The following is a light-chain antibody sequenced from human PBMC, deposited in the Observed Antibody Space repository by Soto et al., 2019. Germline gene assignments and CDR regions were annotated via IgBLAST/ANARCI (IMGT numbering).Light chain of an antibody. J-gene: IGKJ1*01. Sequence: EIVLTQSPATLSVSPGERATLSCRASQSISSNLAWYQQKPGQVPRLLIYDASTRAAGIPTGFSGSGSGTEFTLTIGSLQSEDFAVYYCLHYKDWPRWTFGQGTKVDI. CDR2: DAS. V-gene: IGKV3-15*01. CDR3: LHYKDWPRWT. CDR1: QSISSN.